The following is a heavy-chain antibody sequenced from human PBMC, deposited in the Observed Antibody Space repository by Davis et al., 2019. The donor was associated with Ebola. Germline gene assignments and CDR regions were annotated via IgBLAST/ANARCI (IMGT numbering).Heavy chain of an antibody. Sequence: GESLKISCAASGFTFSSYSMNWVRQAPGKGLEWVSSISSSSSYTYYADSVKGRFTISRDNAKNSLYLQMNSLRAEDTAVYYCARSSIAARPGYYYGMDVWGQGTTVTVSS. D-gene: IGHD6-6*01. J-gene: IGHJ6*02. CDR3: ARSSIAARPGYYYGMDV. V-gene: IGHV3-21*01. CDR1: GFTFSSYS. CDR2: ISSSSSYT.